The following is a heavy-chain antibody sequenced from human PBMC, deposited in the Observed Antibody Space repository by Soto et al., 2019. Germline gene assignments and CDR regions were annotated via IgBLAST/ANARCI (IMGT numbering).Heavy chain of an antibody. CDR1: GFSSNDNW. D-gene: IGHD2-2*01. CDR2: LKSDGRDT. V-gene: IGHV3-74*01. CDR3: VREMPVPIRGGYYYYSVLDA. J-gene: IGHJ6*02. Sequence: LRLSCAASGFSSNDNWMHWVRQVPGKGLMWVSRLKSDGRDTIYADSVKGRFTVSRDSAKNTLYLQMNSLRVEDTAVYYCVREMPVPIRGGYYYYSVLDAWGQGTTVTVSS.